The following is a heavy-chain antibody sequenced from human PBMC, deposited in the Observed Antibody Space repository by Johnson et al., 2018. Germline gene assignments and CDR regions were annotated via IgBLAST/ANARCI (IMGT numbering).Heavy chain of an antibody. CDR3: ARVSWLQLWDAFDI. V-gene: IGHV3-33*01. CDR1: GFTFSSYG. Sequence: QVQLVQSGGGVVQPGRSLRLSCAASGFTFSSYGMHWVRQAPGKGLEWVAVIWYDGSNKYYADSVKGRFTISRDNSKNTLYLKMNSLRAGDTAVYYCARVSWLQLWDAFDIWGQGTMVTVAS. J-gene: IGHJ3*02. CDR2: IWYDGSNK. D-gene: IGHD5-18*01.